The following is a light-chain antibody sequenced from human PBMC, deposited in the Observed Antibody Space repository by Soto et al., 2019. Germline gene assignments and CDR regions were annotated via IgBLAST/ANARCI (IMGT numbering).Light chain of an antibody. V-gene: IGKV3-11*01. CDR3: QQYHVSPST. CDR2: DAS. CDR1: QGVSSY. Sequence: EILLTQSPSTLSLSPGERATLSCRASQGVSSYLAWYQQKPGQAPRLLIYDASSRATGIPDRFSGSGSGTDFTLTISRLQPEDFAIYYCQQYHVSPSTFGEGTKVDIK. J-gene: IGKJ1*01.